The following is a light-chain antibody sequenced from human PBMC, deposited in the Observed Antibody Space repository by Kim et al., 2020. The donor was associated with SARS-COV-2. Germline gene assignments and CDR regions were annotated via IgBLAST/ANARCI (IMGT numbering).Light chain of an antibody. CDR2: GNS. V-gene: IGLV1-40*01. CDR1: SSNIGAGYD. CDR3: QSYDSSLSGSHVV. Sequence: QSVLTQPPSVSGPPGQRVTISCTGSSSNIGAGYDVHWYQQLPGTAPKLLIYGNSNRPSGVPDRFSGSKSGTSASLAITGLQAEDEADYYCQSYDSSLSGSHVVFGGGTQLTVL. J-gene: IGLJ2*01.